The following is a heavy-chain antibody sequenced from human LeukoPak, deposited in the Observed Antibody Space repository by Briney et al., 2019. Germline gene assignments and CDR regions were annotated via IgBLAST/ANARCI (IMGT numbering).Heavy chain of an antibody. V-gene: IGHV3-48*03. CDR2: ISSSGSTI. J-gene: IGHJ4*02. CDR3: ARDRSWFGTLDY. CDR1: GLTFSSYE. Sequence: TGGSLRLSCAASGLTFSSYEMNWVRPAPGKRLEWVSYISSSGSTIYYADSVKGRFTIYGENAKNSLYLQMNSLRAEDTAVYYCARDRSWFGTLDYWGQGTLVTVSS. D-gene: IGHD3-10*01.